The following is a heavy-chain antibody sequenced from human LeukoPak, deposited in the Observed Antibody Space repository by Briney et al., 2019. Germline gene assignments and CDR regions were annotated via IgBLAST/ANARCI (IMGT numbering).Heavy chain of an antibody. Sequence: SGGSLRLSCAASGFTFTNAWMSWVRQAPGKGLEWVGRIKRKSEDGTIDYGAPVKGRFTISRDDSQNTLYLQMNSLRTEDTAVYYCTTDAGYTSRLYNWWGQGTLVTVSS. CDR2: IKRKSEDGTI. CDR3: TTDAGYTSRLYNW. J-gene: IGHJ4*02. D-gene: IGHD6-13*01. V-gene: IGHV3-15*01. CDR1: GFTFTNAW.